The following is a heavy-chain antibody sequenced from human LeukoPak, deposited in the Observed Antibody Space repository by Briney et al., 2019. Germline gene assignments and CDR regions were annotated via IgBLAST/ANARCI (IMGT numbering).Heavy chain of an antibody. CDR1: GYTFTNYD. Sequence: ASVKVSCKASGYTFTNYDVNWVRQATGQGLEWMGWINPNSGVTDYAQNFQGRVTMTRDTSISTAYVELSRLRSDDTAVYYCASVLRFLEWLSLDVWGKGTTVTVSS. CDR2: INPNSGVT. CDR3: ASVLRFLEWLSLDV. D-gene: IGHD3-3*01. V-gene: IGHV1-2*02. J-gene: IGHJ6*04.